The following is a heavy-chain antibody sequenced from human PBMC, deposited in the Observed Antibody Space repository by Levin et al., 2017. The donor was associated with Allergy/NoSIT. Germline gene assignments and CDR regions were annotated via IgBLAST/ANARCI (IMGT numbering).Heavy chain of an antibody. V-gene: IGHV3-21*01. D-gene: IGHD3-22*01. CDR2: INSGSTYI. Sequence: PGGSLRLSCAASGFTFRSYSMNWVRQAPGKGLEWVSSINSGSTYIYYADSLKGRFTISRDDAKNSLYLHMNTLRAEDTAVYYCARDLFDYDTSGYFDYWGRGTLVPVSS. J-gene: IGHJ4*02. CDR3: ARDLFDYDTSGYFDY. CDR1: GFTFRSYS.